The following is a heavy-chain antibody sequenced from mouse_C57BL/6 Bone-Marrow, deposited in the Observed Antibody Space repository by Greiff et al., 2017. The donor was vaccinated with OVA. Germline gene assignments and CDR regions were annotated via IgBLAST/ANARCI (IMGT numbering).Heavy chain of an antibody. J-gene: IGHJ2*01. CDR2: IFPGSGST. CDR1: GYTFTDYY. D-gene: IGHD1-1*01. Sequence: VQLQQSGPELVKPGASVKISCKASGYTFTDYYINWVKQRPGQGLEWIGWIFPGSGSTYYHEKFKGKATLTVDKSSSTAYMLLSSLTSEDSAVYFCARSGDYYGSAYFDYWGQGTTLTVSS. V-gene: IGHV1-75*01. CDR3: ARSGDYYGSAYFDY.